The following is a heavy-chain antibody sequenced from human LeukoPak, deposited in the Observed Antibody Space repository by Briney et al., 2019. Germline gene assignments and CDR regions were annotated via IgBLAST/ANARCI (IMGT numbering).Heavy chain of an antibody. CDR1: GGPFSGYY. J-gene: IGHJ4*02. CDR3: ASHVVAVAGPYDY. V-gene: IGHV4-34*01. Sequence: PSETLSLTCAVYGGPFSGYYWSWIRQPPGKGLEWIGEINHSGSTNYNPSLKSRVTISVDTSKNQFSLKLSSVTAADTAVYYCASHVVAVAGPYDYWGQGTLVTASS. CDR2: INHSGST. D-gene: IGHD6-19*01.